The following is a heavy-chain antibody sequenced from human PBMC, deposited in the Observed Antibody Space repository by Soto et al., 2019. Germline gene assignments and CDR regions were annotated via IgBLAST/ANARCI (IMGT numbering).Heavy chain of an antibody. V-gene: IGHV4-34*01. Sequence: GKGLEWIGEINHSGSTNYNPSLKSRVTISVDTSKNQFSLKLSSVTAADTAVYYCARATYSSSSRTHYGMDVWGQGTTVTVSS. CDR2: INHSGST. CDR3: ARATYSSSSRTHYGMDV. D-gene: IGHD6-6*01. J-gene: IGHJ6*02.